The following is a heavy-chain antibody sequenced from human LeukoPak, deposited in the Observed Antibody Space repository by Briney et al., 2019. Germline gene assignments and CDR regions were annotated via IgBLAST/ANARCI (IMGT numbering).Heavy chain of an antibody. J-gene: IGHJ3*02. CDR3: ARVRFSSGWYIAFDM. CDR2: INPSGGST. V-gene: IGHV1-46*01. Sequence: GASVKVSCKASGYTXTSYYVHWVRQAPGQGLEWMGIINPSGGSTTYAQNFQGRITMTRDTSTSTVYMELSSLRSEDTAVYYCARVRFSSGWYIAFDMWGQGTMVTVSS. CDR1: GYTXTSYY. D-gene: IGHD6-19*01.